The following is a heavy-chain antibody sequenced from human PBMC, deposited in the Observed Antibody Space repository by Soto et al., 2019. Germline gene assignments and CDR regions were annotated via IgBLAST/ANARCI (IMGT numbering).Heavy chain of an antibody. Sequence: EVQVVESGGGLVKPGGSLRLSCTASGSTFSTYGMNWVRQAPGKGLEWVSSISNGGDYIYYADSVQGRFTISRDNAKNSLYLQMTSLRAEDTAVYFCARDESAGSSIRYWGQGTLVTVSS. CDR1: GSTFSTYG. V-gene: IGHV3-21*01. CDR3: ARDESAGSSIRY. J-gene: IGHJ4*02. D-gene: IGHD2-2*01. CDR2: ISNGGDYI.